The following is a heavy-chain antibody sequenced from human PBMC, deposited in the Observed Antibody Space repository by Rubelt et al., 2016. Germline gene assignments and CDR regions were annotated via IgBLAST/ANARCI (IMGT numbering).Heavy chain of an antibody. CDR1: GLIFTDYW. CDR3: ARVVAFGYYVEYYDY. D-gene: IGHD3-22*01. V-gene: IGHV3-74*01. J-gene: IGHJ4*02. Sequence: ESGGGLVQPGGSLRLSCTASGLIFTDYWFHWVRQAPGKGLVWVSHISKHGEYTAYADSVKGRFTISRDNARNTLYLQVNSLTVEDTAVYYCARVVAFGYYVEYYDYWGQGTLVTVSS. CDR2: ISKHGEYT.